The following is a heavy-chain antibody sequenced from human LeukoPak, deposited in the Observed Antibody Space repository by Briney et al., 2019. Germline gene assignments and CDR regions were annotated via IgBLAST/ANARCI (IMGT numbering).Heavy chain of an antibody. J-gene: IGHJ4*02. V-gene: IGHV3-30*18. CDR1: GFTFSSYG. Sequence: GGSLRLSCAASGFTFSSYGMHWVRQAPGKGLEWVAVISYDGSNKYYADSVKGRFTISRDNSKNTLYLQMNSLRAEDTAVYYCAKGAVTTRPLFDYWGQGTLVTVSS. CDR2: ISYDGSNK. D-gene: IGHD4-17*01. CDR3: AKGAVTTRPLFDY.